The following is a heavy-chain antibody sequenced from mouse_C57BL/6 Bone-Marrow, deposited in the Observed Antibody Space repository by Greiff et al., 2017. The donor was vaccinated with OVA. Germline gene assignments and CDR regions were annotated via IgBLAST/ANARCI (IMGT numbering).Heavy chain of an antibody. V-gene: IGHV5-12*01. Sequence: EVQLQESGGGLVQPGGSLKLSCAASGFTFSDYYMYWVRQTPEKRLEWVAYISNGGGSTYYPDTVKGRFTISRDNAKNTLYLQMSRLKSEDTAMYYCARPGTTVVATGYFDVWGTGTTVTVSS. CDR2: ISNGGGST. D-gene: IGHD1-1*01. CDR1: GFTFSDYY. CDR3: ARPGTTVVATGYFDV. J-gene: IGHJ1*03.